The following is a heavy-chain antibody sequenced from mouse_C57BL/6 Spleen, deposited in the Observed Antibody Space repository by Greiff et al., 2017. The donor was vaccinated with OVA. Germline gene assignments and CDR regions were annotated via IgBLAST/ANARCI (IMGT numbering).Heavy chain of an antibody. CDR2: IYPGSGST. V-gene: IGHV1-55*01. CDR1: GYTFTSYW. CDR3: ARSDYDYDERFAY. D-gene: IGHD2-4*01. J-gene: IGHJ3*01. Sequence: QVQLQQPGAELVKPGASVKMSCKASGYTFTSYWLTWVKQRPGQGLEWIGDIYPGSGSTNYNEKFKSKATLTVYTSSSTAYMQHISLTSEDSAVYYCARSDYDYDERFAYWGQGTLVTVSA.